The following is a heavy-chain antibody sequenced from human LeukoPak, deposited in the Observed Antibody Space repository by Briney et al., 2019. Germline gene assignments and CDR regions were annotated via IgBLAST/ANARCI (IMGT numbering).Heavy chain of an antibody. V-gene: IGHV3-23*01. CDR2: ISGSGGST. J-gene: IGHJ6*03. CDR3: AKGAWNYYVSGSLPSYYNYYYYMDV. CDR1: GFTFNNYG. Sequence: PGGSLRLSCAASGFTFNNYGMSWVRQAPGKGLEWVTAISGSGGSTYYADSVKGRFTISRDNSKNTLYLQMNSLRAEDTAVYYCAKGAWNYYVSGSLPSYYNYYYYMDVWGKGTTVTISS. D-gene: IGHD3-10*01.